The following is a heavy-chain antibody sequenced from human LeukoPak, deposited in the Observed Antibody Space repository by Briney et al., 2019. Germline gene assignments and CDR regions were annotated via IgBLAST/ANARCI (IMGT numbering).Heavy chain of an antibody. Sequence: ASVKVSCKACDNIFTIYGISWVRQAPGQGLEWMGWISVYNGNTNYAQKLQGRVTMTTDTSTSTACMELRSLRSDDTAVYYSARYSSGYYQYFDYWGQGTLVTVSS. CDR1: DNIFTIYG. CDR3: ARYSSGYYQYFDY. D-gene: IGHD3-22*01. J-gene: IGHJ4*02. CDR2: ISVYNGNT. V-gene: IGHV1-18*01.